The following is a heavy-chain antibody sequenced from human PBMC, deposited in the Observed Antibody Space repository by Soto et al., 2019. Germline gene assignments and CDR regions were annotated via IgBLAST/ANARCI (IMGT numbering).Heavy chain of an antibody. CDR1: GFTFSDPY. CDR3: VRVKDYLDY. Sequence: GGSLRLSCAASGFTFSDPYMDWVRQAPGKGLEWVGRTRNKVNSYTTEYAASVKGRFTISRDDSKNSLYLQMNSLRTEDTAVYYCVRVKDYLDYWGQGT. J-gene: IGHJ4*02. V-gene: IGHV3-72*01. CDR2: TRNKVNSYTT.